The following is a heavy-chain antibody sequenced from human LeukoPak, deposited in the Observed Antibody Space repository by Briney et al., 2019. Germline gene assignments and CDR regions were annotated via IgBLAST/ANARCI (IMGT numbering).Heavy chain of an antibody. D-gene: IGHD3-3*01. CDR3: ARAGVTIFVAQYYFDY. V-gene: IGHV1-69*05. CDR2: IIPIFGTA. J-gene: IGHJ4*02. Sequence: SVKVSCKASGGTFSSFAISWVRQAPGQGLEWMGGIIPIFGTANYAQKFQGRVTITTDESTSTAYMELSSLRSEDTAVYYCARAGVTIFVAQYYFDYWGQGTLVTVSS. CDR1: GGTFSSFA.